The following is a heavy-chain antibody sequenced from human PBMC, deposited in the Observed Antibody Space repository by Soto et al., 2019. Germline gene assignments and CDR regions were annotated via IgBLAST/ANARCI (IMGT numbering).Heavy chain of an antibody. V-gene: IGHV4-31*03. D-gene: IGHD3-10*01. Sequence: QVQLQESGPGLVKPSQTLSLTCTVSGDSTSSGGYYWSWIRQHPGKGLEWIGYIYYSGSTYYNPSPQRRVTISVDTSRSQFSLKVDSVTAADTAVYYCARAPVTMIGGVAIDSFDLWGQGIMVTVSS. J-gene: IGHJ3*01. CDR1: GDSTSSGGYY. CDR3: ARAPVTMIGGVAIDSFDL. CDR2: IYYSGST.